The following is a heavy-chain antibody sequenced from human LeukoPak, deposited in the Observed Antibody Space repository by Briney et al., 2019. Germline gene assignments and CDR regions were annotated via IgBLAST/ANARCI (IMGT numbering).Heavy chain of an antibody. Sequence: GGSLRLSCAASGFTFSNYEMNWVRQAPGKGLVWVSFINPDGSTTNYADSVKGRFTISRDNAKNALYLQMNSLRAEDAAVYYCAKDLHYGSADYWGQGTLVTVSS. J-gene: IGHJ4*02. V-gene: IGHV3-74*01. D-gene: IGHD3-10*01. CDR2: INPDGSTT. CDR3: AKDLHYGSADY. CDR1: GFTFSNYE.